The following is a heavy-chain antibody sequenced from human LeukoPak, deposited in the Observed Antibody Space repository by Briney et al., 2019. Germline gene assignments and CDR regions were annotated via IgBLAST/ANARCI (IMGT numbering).Heavy chain of an antibody. D-gene: IGHD3-22*01. CDR1: GFTVSSNY. V-gene: IGHV3-66*01. Sequence: AGGSLRLSCAASGFTVSSNYMSWVRQAPGKGLEWVSVIYSGGSTYYADSVKGRFTISRDNSKNTLYLQMNSLRAEDTAVYYCARELHSSGYPYFDYWGQGTLVTVSS. J-gene: IGHJ4*02. CDR3: ARELHSSGYPYFDY. CDR2: IYSGGST.